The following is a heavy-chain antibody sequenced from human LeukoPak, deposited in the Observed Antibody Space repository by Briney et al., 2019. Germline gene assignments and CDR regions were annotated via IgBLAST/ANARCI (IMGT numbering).Heavy chain of an antibody. CDR3: AAGAVAGAQVDY. V-gene: IGHV3-30*03. Sequence: PGGSLRLSCAASGFTFSSYGMHWVRQAPGKGLEWVAVISYDGSNKYYADSVKGRFTISRDNSKNTLYLQMNSLRAEDTAVYYCAAGAVAGAQVDYWGQGTLVTVSS. CDR2: ISYDGSNK. J-gene: IGHJ4*02. D-gene: IGHD6-19*01. CDR1: GFTFSSYG.